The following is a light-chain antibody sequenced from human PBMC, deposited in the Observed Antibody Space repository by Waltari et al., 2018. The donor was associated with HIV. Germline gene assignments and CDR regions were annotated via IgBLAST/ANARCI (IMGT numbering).Light chain of an antibody. CDR3: HSRDSAANLRVV. V-gene: IGLV3-19*01. CDR1: SLRKYY. J-gene: IGLJ2*01. CDR2: DKN. Sequence: GQTVRIRCQGDSLRKYYASWYQQKPGQAPVLVIYDKNNRPSGIPDRFSGSSSGDTASLTITGAQAEDEADYYCHSRDSAANLRVVFGGGTRVTVL.